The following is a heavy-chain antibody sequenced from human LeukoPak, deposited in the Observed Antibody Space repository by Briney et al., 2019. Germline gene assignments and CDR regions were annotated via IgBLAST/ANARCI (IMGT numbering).Heavy chain of an antibody. V-gene: IGHV3-72*01. Sequence: GGSLRLSCAASGFTFSSYSMNWVRQAPGKGLEWVGRIRNKANSYTTEYAVSVKGRFTISRDESQHSLYLQMNSLKTEDTAVYYCARGMAVADRFNFHHWGQGTLVTVSS. CDR1: GFTFSSYS. J-gene: IGHJ1*01. CDR2: IRNKANSYTT. D-gene: IGHD6-19*01. CDR3: ARGMAVADRFNFHH.